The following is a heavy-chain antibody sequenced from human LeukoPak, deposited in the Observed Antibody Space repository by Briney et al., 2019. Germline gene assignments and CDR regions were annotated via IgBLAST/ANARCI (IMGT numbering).Heavy chain of an antibody. CDR3: AREEHYRRYFAL. V-gene: IGHV3-53*01. CDR2: SYSGGSS. CDR1: GFTVSSNY. Sequence: TGGSLRLSCAASGFTVSSNYMSWVRQAPGKGLEWVSVSYSGGSSYYADSVKGRFTISRDNSKNTLYLQMNTLRAEDTDVYFCAREEHYRRYFALWGRGTLVTVSS. D-gene: IGHD3-16*02. J-gene: IGHJ2*01.